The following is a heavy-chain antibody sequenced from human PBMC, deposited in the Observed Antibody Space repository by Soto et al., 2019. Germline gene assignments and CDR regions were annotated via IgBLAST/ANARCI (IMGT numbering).Heavy chain of an antibody. D-gene: IGHD3-3*01. J-gene: IGHJ5*02. CDR2: IYYSGST. Sequence: SETLSLTCTVSGGSISSYYWSWIRQPPGKGLEWIGYIYYSGSTNYNPSLKSRVTISVDTSKNQFSLKLSSVTAADTAVYYCARDLGVGPHNNWIDPWGQGTLVTVSS. V-gene: IGHV4-59*12. CDR3: ARDLGVGPHNNWIDP. CDR1: GGSISSYY.